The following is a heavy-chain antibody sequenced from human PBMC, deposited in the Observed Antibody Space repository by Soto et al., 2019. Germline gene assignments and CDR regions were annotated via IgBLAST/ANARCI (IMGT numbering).Heavy chain of an antibody. J-gene: IGHJ6*02. CDR3: ARENDFWSGYYSSYGMDV. D-gene: IGHD3-3*01. Sequence: SETLSLTCTVSGGSISSGGYYWSWIRQHPGKGLEWIGYIYYSGSTYYNPSLKSRVTISVDTPKNQFSLKLSSVTAADTAVYYCARENDFWSGYYSSYGMDVWGQGTTVTVSS. CDR1: GGSISSGGYY. V-gene: IGHV4-31*03. CDR2: IYYSGST.